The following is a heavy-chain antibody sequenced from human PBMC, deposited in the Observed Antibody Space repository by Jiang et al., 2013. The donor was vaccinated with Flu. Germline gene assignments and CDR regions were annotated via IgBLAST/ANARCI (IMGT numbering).Heavy chain of an antibody. CDR3: ARDWRIVGGRGGDYYGLDV. Sequence: GPGLVKPSQTLSLTCTVSGDFLSSGDYYWTWIRQPPGKGLEWIGYIYYTGSTYSNPSLKNRVMISVDTSKNQFSLNLNSVTAADTAVYYCARDWRIVGGRGGDYYGLDVWGQGTTVTVSS. CDR2: IYYTGST. CDR1: GDFLSSGDYY. J-gene: IGHJ6*02. V-gene: IGHV4-30-4*01. D-gene: IGHD2-15*01.